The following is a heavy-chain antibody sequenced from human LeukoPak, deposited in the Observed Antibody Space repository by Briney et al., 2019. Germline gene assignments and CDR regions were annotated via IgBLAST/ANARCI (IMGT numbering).Heavy chain of an antibody. CDR2: ISGRSSMF. CDR3: ARAHPFDY. CDR1: GFTFSSYS. J-gene: IGHJ4*02. Sequence: GGSLRLSCAASGFTFSSYSMNWVRQAPGKGLEWVSSISGRSSMFHYTDSVKGRFTISRDNAKNSLYLQMNSLRAEDTAVYYCARAHPFDYWGQGTLVTVSS. V-gene: IGHV3-21*01.